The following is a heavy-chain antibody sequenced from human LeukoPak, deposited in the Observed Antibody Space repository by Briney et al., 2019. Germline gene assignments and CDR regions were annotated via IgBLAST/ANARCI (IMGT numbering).Heavy chain of an antibody. V-gene: IGHV3-23*01. CDR2: ISGSGGST. Sequence: GGSLRLSCAASGFTFSSYSMNWVRQAPGKGLEWVSAISGSGGSTYYADSVKGRFTISRDNSKNTLYLQMNSLRAEDTAVYYCAKELGSSWYSYFDYWGQGTLVTVSS. J-gene: IGHJ4*02. CDR3: AKELGSSWYSYFDY. CDR1: GFTFSSYS. D-gene: IGHD6-13*01.